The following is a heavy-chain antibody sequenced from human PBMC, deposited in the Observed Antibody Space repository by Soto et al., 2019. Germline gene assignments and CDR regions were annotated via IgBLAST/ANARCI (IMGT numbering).Heavy chain of an antibody. D-gene: IGHD6-13*01. J-gene: IGHJ4*02. CDR2: IFHSGIT. V-gene: IGHV4-4*02. CDR3: ARGYATSWYPGGLQLDY. CDR1: GGSISGGNW. Sequence: QVHLQESGPGLVKPSEALSLTCVVSGGSISGGNWWTWVRQPPGKGLEWIGEIFHSGITNYNPSLKGRVTISVDKAKNQFSLDLTSVTAADTAVYYCARGYATSWYPGGLQLDYWGQGTLVTVSS.